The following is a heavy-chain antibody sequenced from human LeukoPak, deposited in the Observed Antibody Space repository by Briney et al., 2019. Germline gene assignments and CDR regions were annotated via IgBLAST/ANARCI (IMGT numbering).Heavy chain of an antibody. D-gene: IGHD3-9*01. J-gene: IGHJ4*02. Sequence: GGSLRLSCAASGFTFSSYAMSWVRQAPGKGLEWVSAISGSGGSTYYADSVKGRFAISRDNSKNTLYLQMNSLRAEDTAVYYCAKWGDYDVLTGYYDPDYWGQGTLVTVSS. CDR1: GFTFSSYA. CDR3: AKWGDYDVLTGYYDPDY. CDR2: ISGSGGST. V-gene: IGHV3-23*01.